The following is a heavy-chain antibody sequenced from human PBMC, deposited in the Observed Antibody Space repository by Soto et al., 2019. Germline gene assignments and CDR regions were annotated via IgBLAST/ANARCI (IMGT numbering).Heavy chain of an antibody. J-gene: IGHJ4*02. CDR3: AREGWLSGGDCYDY. V-gene: IGHV1-18*01. D-gene: IGHD2-15*01. Sequence: ASVKVSCKTSGYTFTSYGISWVRQAPGQGLEWMGWISAYNGNTNYAQKLQGGVTMTTDTSTSTAYMELRSLRSDDTAVYYCAREGWLSGGDCYDYWGQGTLVTVSS. CDR2: ISAYNGNT. CDR1: GYTFTSYG.